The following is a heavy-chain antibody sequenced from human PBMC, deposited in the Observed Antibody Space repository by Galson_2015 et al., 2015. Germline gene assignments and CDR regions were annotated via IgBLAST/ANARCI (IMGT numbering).Heavy chain of an antibody. Sequence: SLRLSCAASGFTFSSYDMHWVRQATGKGLEWVSAIGTAGDTYYPGSVKGRFTISRENAKNSLYLQMNSLRAGDTAVYYCARGRVGSGWYGHFDYWGQGTLVTVSS. CDR1: GFTFSSYD. J-gene: IGHJ4*02. CDR2: IGTAGDT. D-gene: IGHD6-19*01. CDR3: ARGRVGSGWYGHFDY. V-gene: IGHV3-13*01.